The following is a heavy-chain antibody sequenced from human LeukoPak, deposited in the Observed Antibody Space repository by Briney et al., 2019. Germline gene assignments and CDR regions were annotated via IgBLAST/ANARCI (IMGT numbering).Heavy chain of an antibody. CDR1: GDSINSYY. Sequence: SETLSLTCTVSGDSINSYYWNWIRQPPGKGLEWIGYISYSGSTNYNPSLKSRVTISVDTSKNQFSLKLNSLTTADTAVYYCARVDSGSYFRIDYWGQGTLVTVSS. CDR2: ISYSGST. D-gene: IGHD1-26*01. CDR3: ARVDSGSYFRIDY. V-gene: IGHV4-59*01. J-gene: IGHJ4*02.